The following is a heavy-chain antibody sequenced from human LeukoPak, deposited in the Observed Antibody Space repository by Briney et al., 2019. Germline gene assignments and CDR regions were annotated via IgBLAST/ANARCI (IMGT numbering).Heavy chain of an antibody. D-gene: IGHD3-3*01. Sequence: PGGSLRLSCAASGFTFSSYAMSWVRQAPGKGLEWVSSISGSGGGAHYTDSVKGRFTISRDNSKNTLYLQMNSLRAEDTAVYYCAKDLTIFGVAENFDYWGQGTLVTVSS. J-gene: IGHJ4*02. CDR3: AKDLTIFGVAENFDY. V-gene: IGHV3-23*01. CDR2: ISGSGGGA. CDR1: GFTFSSYA.